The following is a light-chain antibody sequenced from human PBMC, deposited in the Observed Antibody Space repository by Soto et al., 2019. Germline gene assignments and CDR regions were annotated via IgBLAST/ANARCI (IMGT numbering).Light chain of an antibody. CDR3: SAYTSSSTRV. V-gene: IGLV2-14*01. Sequence: QSVLTQPASVSGSPGQSITISCTGTSSDVGGYKYVSWYQQHPGKAPKLMIYDVSNRPSGVSYRFSGSKFENTASLTISGLQAEDEADYYCSAYTSSSTRVFGTGTKVTVL. CDR1: SSDVGGYKY. CDR2: DVS. J-gene: IGLJ1*01.